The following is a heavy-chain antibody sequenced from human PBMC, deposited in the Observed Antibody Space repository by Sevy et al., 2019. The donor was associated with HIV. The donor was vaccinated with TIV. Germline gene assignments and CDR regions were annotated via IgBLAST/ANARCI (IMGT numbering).Heavy chain of an antibody. CDR2: ISNGGERT. Sequence: GGSLRLSCEASGFTFNTYAMNWVRQAPGKGLEWVSGISNGGERTDYTDSVKGRVTNSRDNFKNTLFLQLNSLRADDTVVYYCAKSLYDSTGYYPVLDYWGQGTPVTVSS. CDR1: GFTFNTYA. CDR3: AKSLYDSTGYYPVLDY. J-gene: IGHJ4*02. V-gene: IGHV3-23*01. D-gene: IGHD3-22*01.